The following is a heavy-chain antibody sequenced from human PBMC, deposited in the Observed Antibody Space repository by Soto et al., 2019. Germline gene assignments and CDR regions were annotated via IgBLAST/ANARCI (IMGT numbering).Heavy chain of an antibody. Sequence: SLKISCAVSGFTFSSYGMHWFRQSPGKGLEWVAVIWYDGSNTYYADSVKGRFTISRDTSKNTLYLQMHSLGAEDTAVYYCARDLRYCNVGVCYNMWGFDYWGQGTLVTVSS. J-gene: IGHJ4*02. D-gene: IGHD2-8*02. CDR3: ARDLRYCNVGVCYNMWGFDY. V-gene: IGHV3-33*01. CDR2: IWYDGSNT. CDR1: GFTFSSYG.